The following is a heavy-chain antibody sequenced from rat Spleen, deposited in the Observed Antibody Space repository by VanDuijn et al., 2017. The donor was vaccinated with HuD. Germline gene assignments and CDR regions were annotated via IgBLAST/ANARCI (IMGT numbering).Heavy chain of an antibody. CDR2: INTGGDVT. CDR3: ARPNYGYPFAY. V-gene: IGHV5-25*01. D-gene: IGHD1-11*01. J-gene: IGHJ3*01. CDR1: GFTFVDYD. Sequence: EVQLVESGGGLVQPGGSLKLSCAASGFTFVDYDMAWVRQTPTRGLEWIASINTGGDVTYYRDSVKGRFTVSRDDAKSTLFLQMDSLRSEDTATYYCARPNYGYPFAYWGQGTLVTVSS.